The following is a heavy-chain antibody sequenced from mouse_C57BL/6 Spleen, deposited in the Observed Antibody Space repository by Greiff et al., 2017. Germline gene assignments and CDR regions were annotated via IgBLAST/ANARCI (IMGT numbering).Heavy chain of an antibody. Sequence: EVQLQQSGAELVRPGASVKLSCTASGFNIKDDYMHWVKQRPEQGLEWIGWIDPENGDTEYASKFQGKATITADTSSNTAYLQLSSLTSEDTAVYYCTTTMVKFAYWGQGTLVTVSA. CDR3: TTTMVKFAY. J-gene: IGHJ3*01. V-gene: IGHV14-4*01. CDR1: GFNIKDDY. D-gene: IGHD2-1*01. CDR2: IDPENGDT.